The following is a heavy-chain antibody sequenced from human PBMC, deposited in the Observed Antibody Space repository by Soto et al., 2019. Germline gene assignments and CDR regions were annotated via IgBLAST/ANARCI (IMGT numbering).Heavy chain of an antibody. V-gene: IGHV3-23*01. J-gene: IGHJ5*02. Sequence: PGGSLRLSCAASGFTFSNYAMSWVRQAPGKGLEWVSAISGSGGGTYYADSVKGRFTISRDNSKHTVFLQMNSLRAEDTAVYYCVRDGVEVYHDSSGYWLAWGQGTLVTVSS. D-gene: IGHD3-22*01. CDR3: VRDGVEVYHDSSGYWLA. CDR1: GFTFSNYA. CDR2: ISGSGGGT.